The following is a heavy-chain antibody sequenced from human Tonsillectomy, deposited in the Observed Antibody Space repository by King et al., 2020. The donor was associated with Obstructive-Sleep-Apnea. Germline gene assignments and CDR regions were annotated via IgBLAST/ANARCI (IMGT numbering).Heavy chain of an antibody. Sequence: VQLVESGGGLVKPGGSLRLSCAASGFTFSSYSMNWVRQAPGKGLEWVSSISSSSSYIYYADSVKGRFTISRDNAKNSLYLQMNSLRAEDTAVYYCARDIVATIFDYYYYYGMDVWGQGTTVTVSS. V-gene: IGHV3-21*01. CDR2: ISSSSSYI. CDR1: GFTFSSYS. D-gene: IGHD5-12*01. J-gene: IGHJ6*02. CDR3: ARDIVATIFDYYYYYGMDV.